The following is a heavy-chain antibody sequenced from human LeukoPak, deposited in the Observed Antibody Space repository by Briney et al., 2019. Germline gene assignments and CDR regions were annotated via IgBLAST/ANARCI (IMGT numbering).Heavy chain of an antibody. CDR3: ARVQCSSPSCPHY. J-gene: IGHJ4*02. CDR2: ISGSGGST. CDR1: AFTFSSYA. D-gene: IGHD2-2*01. V-gene: IGHV3-23*01. Sequence: GGSLRLSCAASAFTFSSYAMSWVRQAPGKGLEWVSGISGSGGSTYYSDSVKGRFTISRANSKNTLYLQMNSLRAEDTAVYYCARVQCSSPSCPHYWGQGTQVTVSS.